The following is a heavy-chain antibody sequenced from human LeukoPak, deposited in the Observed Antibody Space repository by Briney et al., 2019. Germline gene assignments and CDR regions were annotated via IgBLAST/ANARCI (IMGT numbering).Heavy chain of an antibody. Sequence: SETLSLTRTVSGGSISSYYWIWIRQPPGKGLEWIGFIYYSGSTNYNPSLKSRVTISLDTSKNQFSLKLNSVTAADTAVYYCARGRSYTGGFDYWGQGTLVTVSS. V-gene: IGHV4-59*01. CDR2: IYYSGST. D-gene: IGHD1-26*01. CDR3: ARGRSYTGGFDY. J-gene: IGHJ4*02. CDR1: GGSISSYY.